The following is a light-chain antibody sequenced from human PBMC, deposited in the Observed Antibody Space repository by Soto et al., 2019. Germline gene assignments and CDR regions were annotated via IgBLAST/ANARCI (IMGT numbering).Light chain of an antibody. CDR1: SSDVGGYNY. V-gene: IGLV2-14*01. J-gene: IGLJ1*01. CDR2: EVS. CDR3: SSYTSGSLRV. Sequence: QSVLTQPVSVSGSPGQSITISRTGTSSDVGGYNYVSWYQHHPGKAPKLLIYEVSYRPSGVSDRFSGSKSANTASLTISGLQAEDEADYYCSSYTSGSLRVFGTGTKVTVL.